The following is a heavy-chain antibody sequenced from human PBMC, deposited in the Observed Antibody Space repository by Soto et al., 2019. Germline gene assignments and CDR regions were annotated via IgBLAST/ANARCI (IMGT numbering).Heavy chain of an antibody. V-gene: IGHV3-23*01. D-gene: IGHD2-8*01. CDR1: GFTFSSHA. CDR3: AKGSYTNYNWFDP. Sequence: EVHLLESGGDLVQPGGSLRLSCVGSGFTFSSHAMSWVRQAPRKGLEWVSAISQSGDNTYYGDSVKGRFTVSRDNSKNTMYRQMTSLRADDTAVYYCAKGSYTNYNWFDPWGQGTLVTVSS. J-gene: IGHJ5*02. CDR2: ISQSGDNT.